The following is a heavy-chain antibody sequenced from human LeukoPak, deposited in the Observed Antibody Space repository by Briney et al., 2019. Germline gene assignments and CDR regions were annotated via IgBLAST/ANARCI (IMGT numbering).Heavy chain of an antibody. CDR1: GGSFSGYY. CDR3: TGTSPGVALDF. D-gene: IGHD3/OR15-3a*01. J-gene: IGHJ4*02. V-gene: IGHV4-34*01. Sequence: PSETLSLTCVVSGGSFSGYYWSWIRQPPGKGLEWIGEISHSGSTNYNPSLKSRVTISLDTSKNQFSLKLTSVSVVDSAVYYCTGTSPGVALDFGGQRPLVTVST. CDR2: ISHSGST.